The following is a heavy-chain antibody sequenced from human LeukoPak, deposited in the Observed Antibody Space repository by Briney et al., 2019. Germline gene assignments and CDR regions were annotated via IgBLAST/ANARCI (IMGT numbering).Heavy chain of an antibody. V-gene: IGHV4-59*01. CDR3: ARAHSSSSPELY. CDR2: ISYSGST. J-gene: IGHJ4*02. D-gene: IGHD6-13*01. CDR1: RGSISNYY. Sequence: SETLSLTCTVSRGSISNYYWNWIRQPPGKGLEWIGYISYSGSTNYNPSLKSRVTISVDTSKSQFSLNLSSVTTADTAVYYCARAHSSSSPELYWGQGNLVTVSS.